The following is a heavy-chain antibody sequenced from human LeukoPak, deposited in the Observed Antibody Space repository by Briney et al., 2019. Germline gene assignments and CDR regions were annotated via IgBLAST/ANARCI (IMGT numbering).Heavy chain of an antibody. CDR3: ARGRKIRYYYYYMDV. CDR1: GGTFSSYA. J-gene: IGHJ6*03. D-gene: IGHD3-10*01. CDR2: IIPIFGTA. Sequence: ASVKVSCKASGGTFSSYAISWVRQAPGQGLEWMGGIIPIFGTANYAQKFQGRVTITADESTSTAYMELSSLRSEDTAVYYCARGRKIRYYYYYMDVWGKGTTVTISS. V-gene: IGHV1-69*13.